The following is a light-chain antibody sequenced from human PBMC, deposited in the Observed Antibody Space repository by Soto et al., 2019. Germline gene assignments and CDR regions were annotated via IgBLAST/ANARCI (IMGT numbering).Light chain of an antibody. Sequence: IVLTQYPGTLSLSPGERATRSCRTSQSVSSSYLAWYQQKPGQAPRLLIYGASSRATGIPDRFSGSGSGTDFSLTISRLEPEDFAVYYCQQYGSSPITFGQGIRLEIK. CDR1: QSVSSSY. CDR2: GAS. V-gene: IGKV3-20*01. J-gene: IGKJ5*01. CDR3: QQYGSSPIT.